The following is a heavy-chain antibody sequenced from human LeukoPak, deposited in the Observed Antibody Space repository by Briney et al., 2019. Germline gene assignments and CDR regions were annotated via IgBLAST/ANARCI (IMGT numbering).Heavy chain of an antibody. D-gene: IGHD1-26*01. CDR1: GGSVSSGSFY. CDR3: ARSQWELLDY. Sequence: SETLSLTCTVSGGSVSSGSFYWSWIRQPPGEGLEWIGYISYSGSTNYNPSLKSRVTISVDTSNNQFSLKLSSVTAADTAVYYCARSQWELLDYWGQGTLVTVSS. CDR2: ISYSGST. J-gene: IGHJ4*02. V-gene: IGHV4-61*01.